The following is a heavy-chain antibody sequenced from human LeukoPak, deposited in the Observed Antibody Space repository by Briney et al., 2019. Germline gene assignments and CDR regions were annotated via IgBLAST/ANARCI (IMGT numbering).Heavy chain of an antibody. J-gene: IGHJ2*01. V-gene: IGHV3-30*02. CDR2: IRYDGSNK. CDR1: GFTFSSYG. CDR3: AKDQRSYWYFDL. Sequence: GGSLRLSCAASGFTFSSYGMHWVRQAPGKGLEWVAFIRYDGSNKYYADSVKGRFTISRDNSKNTLYLQMNSLRAEDTAVYYCAKDQRSYWYFDLWGRGTLVTVSS.